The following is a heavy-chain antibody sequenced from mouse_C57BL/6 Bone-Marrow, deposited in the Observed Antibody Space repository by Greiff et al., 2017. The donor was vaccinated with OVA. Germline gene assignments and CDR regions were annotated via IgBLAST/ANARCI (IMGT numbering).Heavy chain of an antibody. J-gene: IGHJ1*03. CDR1: GYTFTSYW. Sequence: QVQLQQPGAELVMPGASVKLSCKASGYTFTSYWMPWVKQRPGQGLEWVGEIDPSASYTNYNQKFKGKSTLTVDKSSSTAYMQLSSLTSEDSAVYYCAREGKRYFDVWGTGTTVTVSA. CDR2: IDPSASYT. CDR3: AREGKRYFDV. V-gene: IGHV1-69*01.